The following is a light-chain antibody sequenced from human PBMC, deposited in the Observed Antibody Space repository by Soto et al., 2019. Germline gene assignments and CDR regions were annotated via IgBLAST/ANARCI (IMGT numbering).Light chain of an antibody. V-gene: IGKV1-5*01. CDR2: DAS. Sequence: IKSPAALPAAIEDRSTCTSRPKKKMSECLAWYQQKPGRAPKLLIYDASSLESGVPSRFSGSGSGTEFTLTISSLQPDDFATYYCQQYNTYWTFGQGTKVDIK. CDR3: QQYNTYWT. CDR1: KKMSEC. J-gene: IGKJ1*01.